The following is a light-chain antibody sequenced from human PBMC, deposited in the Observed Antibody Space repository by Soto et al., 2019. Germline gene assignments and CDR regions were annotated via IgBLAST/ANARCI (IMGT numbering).Light chain of an antibody. V-gene: IGLV1-51*02. J-gene: IGLJ1*01. CDR2: END. CDR3: GTWDSSLNVGV. Sequence: QSVLMQPPSVSAAPGQKVTISCSGSSSSVGGNFVSWFRQLPGTAPKLLIYENDKRPPGIPDRFSGSKSGTSATLGITGLQTGDEADYYCGTWDSSLNVGVFGTGTKLTVL. CDR1: SSSVGGNF.